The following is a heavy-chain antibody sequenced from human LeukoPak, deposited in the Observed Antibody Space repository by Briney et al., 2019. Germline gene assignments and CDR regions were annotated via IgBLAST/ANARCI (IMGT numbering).Heavy chain of an antibody. Sequence: PSETLSLTCTVSGGSISSYYWSWIRRPPGKGLEWIGYIYYSGSTNYNPSLKSRVTISVDTSKNQFSLKLSSVTAADTAVYYCASASSSSWYRYFDYWGQGTLVTVSS. D-gene: IGHD6-13*01. CDR3: ASASSSSWYRYFDY. V-gene: IGHV4-59*01. J-gene: IGHJ4*02. CDR2: IYYSGST. CDR1: GGSISSYY.